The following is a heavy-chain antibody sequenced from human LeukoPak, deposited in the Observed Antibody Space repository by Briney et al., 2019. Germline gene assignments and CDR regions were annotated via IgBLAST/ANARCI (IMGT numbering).Heavy chain of an antibody. J-gene: IGHJ4*02. D-gene: IGHD3-22*01. CDR2: ISGSGGST. CDR3: AKGYYYDSSGYDAFDY. Sequence: GGSLRLSCAASGFTFSSYAMSWVRQAPGKGLEWVSAISGSGGSTYYADSVKGQFTISRDNSKNTLYLQMNSLRAEDTAVYYCAKGYYYDSSGYDAFDYWGQGTLVTVSS. CDR1: GFTFSSYA. V-gene: IGHV3-23*01.